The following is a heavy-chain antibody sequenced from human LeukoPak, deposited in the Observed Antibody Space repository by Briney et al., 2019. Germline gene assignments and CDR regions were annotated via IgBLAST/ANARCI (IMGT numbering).Heavy chain of an antibody. J-gene: IGHJ4*02. D-gene: IGHD4-23*01. CDR1: GFTFSTYN. CDR3: ARARVR. Sequence: PGGSLRLSCAASGFTFSTYNMNWVRQAPGKGLEWVSSITSSSSYTFYADSVKGRFTISRDNAKNSLYLQMNSLRAEDTAVYYCARARVRWGQGTLVTVSS. CDR2: ITSSSSYT. V-gene: IGHV3-21*01.